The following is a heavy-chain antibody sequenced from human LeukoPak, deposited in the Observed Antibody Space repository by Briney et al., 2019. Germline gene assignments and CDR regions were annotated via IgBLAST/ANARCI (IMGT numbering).Heavy chain of an antibody. CDR1: GGKFSSNA. J-gene: IGHJ3*02. Sequence: ASVKVSCKASGGKFSSNAFSWVRQAPGQRPEWVGGIIPIFSTSSFAQKFQGRVTITADESTSTAYMELSSLRSEDTAVYYRARDRFCTSTSCQLSAFDIWGQGTMVTVSS. CDR2: IIPIFSTS. D-gene: IGHD2-2*01. CDR3: ARDRFCTSTSCQLSAFDI. V-gene: IGHV1-69*13.